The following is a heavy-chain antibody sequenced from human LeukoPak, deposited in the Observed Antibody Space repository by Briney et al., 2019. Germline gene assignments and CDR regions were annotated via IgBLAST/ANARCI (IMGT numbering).Heavy chain of an antibody. Sequence: PAEPLSLPCAVYGGPFSGYYWSWIRQPPGKGLEWIGEINHSGNTNYNPPLKSRVTISVHTPKDHFPLKLSSVTAADTAVYYCARARLARAFDYWGQGTLVTVSS. J-gene: IGHJ4*02. D-gene: IGHD6-19*01. V-gene: IGHV4-34*01. CDR2: INHSGNT. CDR1: GGPFSGYY. CDR3: ARARLARAFDY.